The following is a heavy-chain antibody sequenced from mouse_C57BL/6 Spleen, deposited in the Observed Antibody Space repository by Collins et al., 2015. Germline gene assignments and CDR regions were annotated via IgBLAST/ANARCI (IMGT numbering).Heavy chain of an antibody. CDR3: ARKETHSGAWFAY. J-gene: IGHJ3*01. Sequence: LVKTGASVKISCKASGYSFTGYYMHWVKQSHGKSLEWIGYISCYNGATSYNQKFKGKATFTVDTSSSTAYMQFNSLTSEDSAVYYCARKETHSGAWFAYWGQGTLVTVSA. CDR1: GYSFTGYY. V-gene: IGHV1S34*01. CDR2: ISCYNGAT.